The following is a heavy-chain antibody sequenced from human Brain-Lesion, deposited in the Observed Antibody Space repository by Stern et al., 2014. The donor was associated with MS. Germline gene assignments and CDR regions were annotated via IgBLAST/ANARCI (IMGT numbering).Heavy chain of an antibody. CDR2: IYYSGTT. D-gene: IGHD5-12*01. V-gene: IGHV4-39*01. CDR1: GGSISRSTYY. CDR3: ARHDGWLPHY. Sequence: VQLVESGPGLVKPSETLSLTCSVSGGSISRSTYYWGWIRQPPGKGLEWIGSIYYSGTTYYNPSLKSRVTIDTSTNHFSRRLPSVTAADTAVYYCARHDGWLPHYWSQGTLVTVSS. J-gene: IGHJ4*02.